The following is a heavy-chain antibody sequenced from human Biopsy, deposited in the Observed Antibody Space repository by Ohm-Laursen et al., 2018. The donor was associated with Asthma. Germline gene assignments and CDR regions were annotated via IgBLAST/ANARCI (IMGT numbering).Heavy chain of an antibody. CDR2: SNQGGSP. V-gene: IGHV4-34*01. D-gene: IGHD3-3*01. CDR1: RGSLRVYV. CDR3: ASGPEWYGLDV. Sequence: SETLSLTCGVYRGSLRVYVWSWIRQPPGKGLEWIGESNQGGSPTFNPSLKSRVTISRATSKNQLSLKLMSGTAADTAVYYCASGPEWYGLDVWGQGTTVPVSS. J-gene: IGHJ6*02.